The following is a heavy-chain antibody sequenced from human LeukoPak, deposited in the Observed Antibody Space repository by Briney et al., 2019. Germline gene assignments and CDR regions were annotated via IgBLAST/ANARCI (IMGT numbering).Heavy chain of an antibody. J-gene: IGHJ6*02. CDR3: ARLGGGVEYYYHYYGMDV. V-gene: IGHV4-59*08. Sequence: SETLSLTCSVSGGSISSYYWSWIRQPPGKGLEWIGYIYYSGSTNYNPPLKSRVTISVDTSKDQFSLRLSSVTAADTAVYYCARLGGGVEYYYHYYGMDVWGQGTTVTVSS. CDR2: IYYSGST. CDR1: GGSISSYY. D-gene: IGHD2-8*02.